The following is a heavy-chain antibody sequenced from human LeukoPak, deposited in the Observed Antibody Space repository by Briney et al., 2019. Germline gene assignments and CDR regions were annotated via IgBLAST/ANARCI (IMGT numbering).Heavy chain of an antibody. Sequence: ASVKVSCKASGYTFTSYYMHWVRQAPGQGLEWMGIINPSGGSTSYAQKFQGRVTMTRDTSTSTVYMELSSLRSEDTAVYYCARDKYGDHVGLNWFDPWGQGTLVTVSS. J-gene: IGHJ5*02. CDR2: INPSGGST. V-gene: IGHV1-46*01. CDR3: ARDKYGDHVGLNWFDP. D-gene: IGHD4-17*01. CDR1: GYTFTSYY.